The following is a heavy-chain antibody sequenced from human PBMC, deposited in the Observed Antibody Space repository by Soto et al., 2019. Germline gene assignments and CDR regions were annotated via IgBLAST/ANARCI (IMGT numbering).Heavy chain of an antibody. D-gene: IGHD3-3*01. CDR2: IIPIFGTA. CDR1: GGTFSSYA. CDR3: AREGAAIFGVVKADYYGMDV. Sequence: QVQLVQSGAEVKKPGSSVKVSCKASGGTFSSYAISWVRQAPGQGLEWMGGIIPIFGTANYAQKFQGRVKITADESTSTAYMELSSLRSEDTAVYYCAREGAAIFGVVKADYYGMDVWGQGTTVTVSS. V-gene: IGHV1-69*12. J-gene: IGHJ6*02.